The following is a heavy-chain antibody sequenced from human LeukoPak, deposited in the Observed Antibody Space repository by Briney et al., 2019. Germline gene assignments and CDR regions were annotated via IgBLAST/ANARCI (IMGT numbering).Heavy chain of an antibody. CDR3: ARGKNVVVPAARNWFDP. J-gene: IGHJ5*02. CDR2: INPNSGGT. Sequence: GASVKVSCKASGYTFTGYYMHWVRQAPGQGLEWMGWINPNSGGTNYAQKFQGRVTMTRDTSISTAYMELSRLRSDDTAVYYCARGKNVVVPAARNWFDPWGQGTLVTVSS. D-gene: IGHD2-2*01. CDR1: GYTFTGYY. V-gene: IGHV1-2*02.